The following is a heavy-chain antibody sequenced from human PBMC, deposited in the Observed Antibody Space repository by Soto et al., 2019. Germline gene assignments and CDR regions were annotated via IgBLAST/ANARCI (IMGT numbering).Heavy chain of an antibody. V-gene: IGHV1-2*02. CDR3: ARGRDVVATHGS. J-gene: IGHJ5*02. Sequence: ASVKVSCKTSGYTFIDYYVHWIRQAPGQGLEXGGWXNXNXGXSXDXXXXQGRVTMTRDRSSSTVYMEVTGLRSDDTAVYYGARGRDVVATHGSWGQGTLVTVSS. D-gene: IGHD5-12*01. CDR2: XNXNXGXS. CDR1: GYTFIDYY.